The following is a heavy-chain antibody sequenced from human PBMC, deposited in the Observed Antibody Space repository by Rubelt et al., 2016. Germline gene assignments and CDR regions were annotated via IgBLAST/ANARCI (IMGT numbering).Heavy chain of an antibody. CDR1: GGTFSSYA. CDR2: IIPILGIA. D-gene: IGHD2-2*02. Sequence: QVQLVQSGAEVKKPGSSVKVSCKASGGTFSSYAISWVRQAPGQGLEWMGRIIPILGIANYAQKFQGRVTITAGKSTSVVDMELSSLRYEDTAVYYCARIGDCSSTGCYMGIGYWGQGTLVTVSS. J-gene: IGHJ4*02. V-gene: IGHV1-69*09. CDR3: ARIGDCSSTGCYMGIGY.